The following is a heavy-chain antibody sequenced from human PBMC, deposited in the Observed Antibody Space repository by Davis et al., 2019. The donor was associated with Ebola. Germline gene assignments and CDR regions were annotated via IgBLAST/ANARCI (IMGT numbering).Heavy chain of an antibody. CDR2: ISQSGSLT. D-gene: IGHD6-13*01. V-gene: IGHV4-34*01. CDR1: GGSLSGYF. Sequence: SETLSLTCAVHGGSLSGYFWTWIRQSPGKGLEWIGTISQSGSLTYYNSSLKSRVTISVDTSKNQFSLKLSSVTAADTAVYYCARRRSYSSSPLGYWGQGTLVTVSS. CDR3: ARRRSYSSSPLGY. J-gene: IGHJ4*02.